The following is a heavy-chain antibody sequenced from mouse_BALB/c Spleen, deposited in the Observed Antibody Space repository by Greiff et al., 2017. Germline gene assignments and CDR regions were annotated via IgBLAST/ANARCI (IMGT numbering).Heavy chain of an antibody. V-gene: IGHV1-62-2*01. Sequence: VQLQQSGAELVKPGASVKLSCKASGYTFTEYIIHWVKQRPGQGLEWIGWFYPGSGSIKYNEKFKDKATLTADKSSSTVYMELSRLTSEDSAVYFCARYEEKAKYGNYEYFDVWGAGTTVTVSS. CDR1: GYTFTEYI. CDR2: FYPGSGSI. D-gene: IGHD2-10*02. CDR3: ARYEEKAKYGNYEYFDV. J-gene: IGHJ1*01.